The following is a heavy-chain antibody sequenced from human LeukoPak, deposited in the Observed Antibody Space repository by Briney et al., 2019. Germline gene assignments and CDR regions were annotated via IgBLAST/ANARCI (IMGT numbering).Heavy chain of an antibody. CDR3: AKVKTGGSYQYYFDY. D-gene: IGHD1-26*01. Sequence: PGGPLRLSCAASGFTFDDYAMHWVRQAPGKGLEWVSLISGDGGSTYYADSVKGRFTISRDNSKNSLYLQMNSLRTEDTALYYCAKVKTGGSYQYYFDYWGQGTLVTVSS. CDR1: GFTFDDYA. J-gene: IGHJ4*02. V-gene: IGHV3-43*02. CDR2: ISGDGGST.